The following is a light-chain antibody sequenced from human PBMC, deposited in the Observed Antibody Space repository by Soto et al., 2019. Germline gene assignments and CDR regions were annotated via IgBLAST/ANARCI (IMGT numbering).Light chain of an antibody. Sequence: QSALTQPRSVSGSPGQSVTISCTGTSSDVGGYNCVSWYQQHPGKAPKLIIYDVSKRPSGVPDRFSGSKSGNTASLTISGLQAEDEADYYCCSYAGSFTHVLFGGGTKVTVL. CDR3: CSYAGSFTHVL. V-gene: IGLV2-11*01. J-gene: IGLJ2*01. CDR2: DVS. CDR1: SSDVGGYNC.